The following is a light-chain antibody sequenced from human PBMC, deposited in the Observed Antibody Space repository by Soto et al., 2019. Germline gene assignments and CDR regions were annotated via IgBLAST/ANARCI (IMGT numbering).Light chain of an antibody. J-gene: IGKJ1*01. CDR3: QQSYATPWT. Sequence: DIQMTQSPSSLSASVGDRVTISCRASQSVSYYVNWYQQKPGGAPKLLISAAWNLQSGVPSRFSGTGSGTDFTLILSSLRPEDFASYFCQQSYATPWTFGQGTKVEV. CDR1: QSVSYY. V-gene: IGKV1-39*01. CDR2: AAW.